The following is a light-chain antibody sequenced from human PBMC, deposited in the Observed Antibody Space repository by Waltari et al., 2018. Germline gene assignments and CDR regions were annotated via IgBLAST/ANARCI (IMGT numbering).Light chain of an antibody. J-gene: IGKJ4*01. CDR1: QSIMTN. Sequence: EIVMTQSPATLPVSPGERGTLSCWASQSIMTNVAWYQQKPGQAPRLLIYDASTRATYTPVRFSGSGSGTDFTLTISSLQSEDFAVYYCQQYHHWSTFGGGTKVEI. V-gene: IGKV3-15*01. CDR2: DAS. CDR3: QQYHHWST.